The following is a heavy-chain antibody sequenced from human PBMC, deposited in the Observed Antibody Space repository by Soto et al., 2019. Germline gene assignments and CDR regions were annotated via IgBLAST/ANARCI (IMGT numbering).Heavy chain of an antibody. J-gene: IGHJ4*02. CDR2: INQDGSQK. V-gene: IGHV3-7*01. Sequence: PGGSLRLSCAASGFTFSSYRMNWGRQAPGQGLEWVANINQDGSQKDYVDFVKGRFTISRDNARNSLYLQMHSLRAEDTAVYYCARDYRYPFDYWGQGNLVTVSS. D-gene: IGHD1-1*01. CDR3: ARDYRYPFDY. CDR1: GFTFSSYR.